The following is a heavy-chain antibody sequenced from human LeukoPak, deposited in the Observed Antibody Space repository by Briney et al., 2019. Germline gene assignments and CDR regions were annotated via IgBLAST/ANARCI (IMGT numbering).Heavy chain of an antibody. V-gene: IGHV3-48*03. Sequence: GGSLRLSCAASGFTFSSYEMNWVRQAPGKGLEWVSYISSSGSTIYYADSVKGRFTISRDNAKNSLYLQMNSLRAEDTAVYYCARDLAGGYFDYWGQGTLVTVSS. D-gene: IGHD2-15*01. CDR3: ARDLAGGYFDY. CDR1: GFTFSSYE. J-gene: IGHJ4*02. CDR2: ISSSGSTI.